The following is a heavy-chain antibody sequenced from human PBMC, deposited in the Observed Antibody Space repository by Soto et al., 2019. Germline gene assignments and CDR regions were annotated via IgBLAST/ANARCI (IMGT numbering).Heavy chain of an antibody. Sequence: QITLKESGPTLVKPTQTLTLTCTFSGFSLSILGMGVAWIRQPPGKALEWLALLYWDGDIPYSPSLRSRLTITKDTSKHQVVLTMANMDPGDTATYYCVHRGGLGDFAYWGQGTLVTVSA. CDR3: VHRGGLGDFAY. CDR1: GFSLSILGMG. CDR2: LYWDGDI. D-gene: IGHD1-26*01. V-gene: IGHV2-5*02. J-gene: IGHJ4*02.